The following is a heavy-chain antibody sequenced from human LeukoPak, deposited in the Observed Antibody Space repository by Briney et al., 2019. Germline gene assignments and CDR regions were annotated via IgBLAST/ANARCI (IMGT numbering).Heavy chain of an antibody. Sequence: ASVKVSCKASGYTFTSYGISWVRQAPGQGLEWMGWISAYNGNTNYAQKLQGRVTMTTDTSTSTAYMELRSLRSDDTAVYYCARDGSSWYEGYYYMDVWGKGTTVTVSS. CDR3: ARDGSSWYEGYYYMDV. CDR1: GYTFTSYG. CDR2: ISAYNGNT. V-gene: IGHV1-18*01. D-gene: IGHD6-13*01. J-gene: IGHJ6*03.